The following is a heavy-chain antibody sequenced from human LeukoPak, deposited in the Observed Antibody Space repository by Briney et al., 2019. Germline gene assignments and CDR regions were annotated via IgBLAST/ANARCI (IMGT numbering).Heavy chain of an antibody. CDR1: GFTFDDYA. CDR2: ISWNSGSI. D-gene: IGHD3-3*01. J-gene: IGHJ3*02. Sequence: GRSLRLSCAASGFTFDDYAMHWVRQAPGKGLEWVSGISWNSGSIGYADSVKGRFTISRDNAKNSLYLQMNSLRAEDTALYYCAKGIRFLEWFDAFDIWGQGTMVTVSS. V-gene: IGHV3-9*01. CDR3: AKGIRFLEWFDAFDI.